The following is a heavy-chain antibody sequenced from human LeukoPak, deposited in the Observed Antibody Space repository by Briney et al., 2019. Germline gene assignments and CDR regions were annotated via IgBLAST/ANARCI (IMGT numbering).Heavy chain of an antibody. D-gene: IGHD2-15*01. CDR3: ARGPPPYGSGDSCYSFLSFPH. J-gene: IGHJ1*01. V-gene: IGHV1-8*01. Sequence: ASVKVSCKSSGYPFSSYDINWVRQATGQGLEWMGWMNPNSGNTGCAQKFQGRVTMSRETSISTGYMGLSTLRSESTGVYNCARGPPPYGSGDSCYSFLSFPHWGQGTLVTVSS. CDR1: GYPFSSYD. CDR2: MNPNSGNT.